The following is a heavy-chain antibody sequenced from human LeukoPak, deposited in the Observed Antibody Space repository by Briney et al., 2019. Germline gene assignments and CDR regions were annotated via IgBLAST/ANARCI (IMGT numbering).Heavy chain of an antibody. CDR3: ARDRLPYCSGGSCLDLDY. CDR1: GFTFSSHG. CDR2: MWYDGTNK. Sequence: PGGSLRLSCTASGFTFSSHGIHWVRQAPGKGLEWVAVMWYDGTNKYYAGSVKGRFTISRDNSKNTAYLQMSSLRVEDTAVYYCARDRLPYCSGGSCLDLDYWGQGTLVTVSS. J-gene: IGHJ4*02. D-gene: IGHD2-15*01. V-gene: IGHV3-33*01.